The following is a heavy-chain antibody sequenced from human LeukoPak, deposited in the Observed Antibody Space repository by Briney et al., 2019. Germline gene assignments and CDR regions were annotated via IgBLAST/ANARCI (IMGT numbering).Heavy chain of an antibody. CDR3: ARKASASDH. D-gene: IGHD3-10*01. CDR1: GFTLSDDY. Sequence: GGSLRLSCAASGFTLSDDYMSWIRQAPGKGLEWVSYISSSGRGSTLYYADSVKGRFTISRDSAKNSLYLQMNNLGAEDTALYYCARKASASDHWGQGTLVTVSS. V-gene: IGHV3-11*01. CDR2: ISSSGRGSTL. J-gene: IGHJ4*02.